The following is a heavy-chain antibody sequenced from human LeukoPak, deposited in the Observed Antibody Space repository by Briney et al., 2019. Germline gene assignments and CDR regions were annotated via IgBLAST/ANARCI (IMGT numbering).Heavy chain of an antibody. CDR1: GYTFTGYY. CDR3: ARGASRTEVGYYYGMDV. Sequence: ASVKVSCKASGYTFTGYYMHWVRQAPGQGLEWMGWINPNSGGTNYAQKFQGRVTMTRDTSISTAYMELSRLRSDDTAVYYCARGASRTEVGYYYGMDVWGQGTTVTVS. CDR2: INPNSGGT. V-gene: IGHV1-2*02. J-gene: IGHJ6*02. D-gene: IGHD1-26*01.